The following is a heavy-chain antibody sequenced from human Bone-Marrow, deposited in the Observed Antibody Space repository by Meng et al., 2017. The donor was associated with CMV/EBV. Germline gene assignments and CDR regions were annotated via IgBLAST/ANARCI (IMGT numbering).Heavy chain of an antibody. J-gene: IGHJ4*02. Sequence: SVKVSCKASGGTFSSYAISWVRQAPGQGLEWMGGIIPIFGTANYAQKFQGRVTITTDESTSTAYMELNSLRSEDTAVYYCARSTSRWLQVFDYWGQGTLVTVSS. V-gene: IGHV1-69*05. CDR2: IIPIFGTA. CDR1: GGTFSSYA. CDR3: ARSTSRWLQVFDY. D-gene: IGHD5-24*01.